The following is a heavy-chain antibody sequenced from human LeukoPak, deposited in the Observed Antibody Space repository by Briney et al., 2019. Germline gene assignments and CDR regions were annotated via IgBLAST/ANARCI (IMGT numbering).Heavy chain of an antibody. Sequence: PGGSLRLSCTASGFTFSSYAMSWVRQAPGKGLEWVSSISSSSSYIYYADSVKGRFTISRDNAKNSLYLQMNSLRAEDTAVYYCARLGVRAAFDPWGQGTLVTVSS. V-gene: IGHV3-21*01. J-gene: IGHJ5*02. CDR1: GFTFSSYA. D-gene: IGHD3-10*01. CDR2: ISSSSSYI. CDR3: ARLGVRAAFDP.